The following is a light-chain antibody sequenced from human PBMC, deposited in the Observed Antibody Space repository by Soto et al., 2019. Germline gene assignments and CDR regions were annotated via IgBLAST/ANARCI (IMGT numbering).Light chain of an antibody. CDR3: QQLNTYPVT. CDR2: AAS. Sequence: IQLTQSPSSLSASVGDSVTITCRASQGVSRYLSWYQQKPGRAPSLLISAASTLQSGVPARFSGSGSGTDFTLTITRLQPEDFAAYYCQQLNTYPVTFGGGTKVEIK. CDR1: QGVSRY. J-gene: IGKJ4*02. V-gene: IGKV1-9*01.